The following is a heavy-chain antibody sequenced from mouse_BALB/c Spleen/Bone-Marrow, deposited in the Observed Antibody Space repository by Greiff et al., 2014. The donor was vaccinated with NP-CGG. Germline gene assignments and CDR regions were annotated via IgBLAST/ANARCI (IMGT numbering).Heavy chain of an antibody. CDR1: GYTFTSYW. V-gene: IGHV1S22*01. D-gene: IGHD2-1*01. Sequence: GSELVRPGASVKLSCKASGYTFTSYWMHWVKQRHGQGLEWIGNIYPGSGSTNYDEKFKSKGTLTVDTSSSTAYMHLSSLTSEDSAVYYCTRGDGNYWYFDVWGAGTAVTVSS. CDR2: IYPGSGST. J-gene: IGHJ1*01. CDR3: TRGDGNYWYFDV.